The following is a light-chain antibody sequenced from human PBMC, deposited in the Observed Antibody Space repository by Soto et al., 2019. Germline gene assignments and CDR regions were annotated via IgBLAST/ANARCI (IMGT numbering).Light chain of an antibody. Sequence: EIVLTQSPGTLSLSSGERATLSCRASQTISNSYLAWYRQKPGQAPRLLIYGASNRATGIPDRLSGSGSGTDFTLTISRLEPEDFAVYYCQQYGSSPYTFGQGTKLEIK. J-gene: IGKJ2*01. CDR1: QTISNSY. CDR2: GAS. CDR3: QQYGSSPYT. V-gene: IGKV3-20*01.